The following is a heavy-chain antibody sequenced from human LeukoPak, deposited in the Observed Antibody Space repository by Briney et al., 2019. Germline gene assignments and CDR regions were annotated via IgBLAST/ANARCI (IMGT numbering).Heavy chain of an antibody. CDR2: ISAYNGNT. V-gene: IGHV1-18*04. J-gene: IGHJ3*02. Sequence: ASVKVSCKASGYAFTSYGISWVRQAPGQGLEWMGWISAYNGNTNYAQKLQGRVTMTTDTSTSTAYMELRSLRSDDTAVYYCARVPIWFGEFHAFDIWGQGTMVTVSS. CDR1: GYAFTSYG. CDR3: ARVPIWFGEFHAFDI. D-gene: IGHD3-10*01.